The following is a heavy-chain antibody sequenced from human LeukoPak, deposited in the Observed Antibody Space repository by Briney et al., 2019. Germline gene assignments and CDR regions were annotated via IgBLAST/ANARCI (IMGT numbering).Heavy chain of an antibody. CDR1: GFTFSDYY. V-gene: IGHV3-11*01. CDR2: ISSSGSTI. Sequence: NPGGSLRLSCAASGFTFSDYYMSWIRQAPGKGLEWVSYISSSGSTIYYADSVKGRFTISRDNAKNSLYLQMNSLRAEDTAVYYCARALGRWLQIRPGYFDYWGQGTLVTVSS. J-gene: IGHJ4*02. D-gene: IGHD5-24*01. CDR3: ARALGRWLQIRPGYFDY.